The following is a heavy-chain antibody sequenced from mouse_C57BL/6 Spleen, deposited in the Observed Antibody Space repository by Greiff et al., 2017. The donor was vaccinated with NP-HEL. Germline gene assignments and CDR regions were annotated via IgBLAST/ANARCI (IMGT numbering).Heavy chain of an antibody. J-gene: IGHJ1*03. CDR1: GYTFTSYW. CDR3: AGDYYGSIYDWYFDV. CDR2: INPSNGGT. D-gene: IGHD1-1*01. V-gene: IGHV1-53*01. Sequence: QVQLQQPGTELVKPGASVKLSCKASGYTFTSYWMHWVKQRPGQGLEWIGNINPSNGGTNYNEKFKSKATLTVDKSSSTAYMQRSSLTSEDSAVCYCAGDYYGSIYDWYFDVWGTGTTVTVSS.